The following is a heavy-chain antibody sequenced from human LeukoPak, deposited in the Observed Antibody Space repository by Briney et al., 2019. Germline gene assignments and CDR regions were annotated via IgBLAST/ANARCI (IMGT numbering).Heavy chain of an antibody. CDR2: INYSGST. CDR3: ARGREQLGPYYYYYYGMDV. Sequence: SETLSLTCAVYGGSFSGYYWSWIRQPPGKGLEWIGEINYSGSTNYNPSLKSRVTTSVDTSKNQFSLKLSSVTAADTAVYYCARGREQLGPYYYYYYGMDVWGQGTTVTVSS. V-gene: IGHV4-34*01. J-gene: IGHJ6*02. CDR1: GGSFSGYY. D-gene: IGHD6-6*01.